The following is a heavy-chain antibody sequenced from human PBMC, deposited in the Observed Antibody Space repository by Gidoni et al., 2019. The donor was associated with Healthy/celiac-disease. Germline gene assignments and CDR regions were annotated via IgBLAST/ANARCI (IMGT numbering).Heavy chain of an antibody. CDR2: IYTSGST. V-gene: IGHV4-4*07. J-gene: IGHJ6*02. CDR1: GGSISSYY. D-gene: IGHD2-2*02. CDR3: AREGYCSSTSCYTYYYYGMDV. Sequence: QVQLQESGPGLVKPSETLSLTCTVSGGSISSYYWSWIRQPAGKGLEWIGRIYTSGSTSYNPSLKSRVTMSVDTSKNQFSLKLSSVTAADTAVYYCAREGYCSSTSCYTYYYYGMDVWGQGTTVTVSS.